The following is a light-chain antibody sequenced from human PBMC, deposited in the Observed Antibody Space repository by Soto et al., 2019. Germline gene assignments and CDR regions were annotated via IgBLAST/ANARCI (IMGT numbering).Light chain of an antibody. Sequence: DIQVTQSPSSVSASVGDSVTITCRASQDISSHLAWYQQKPGKAPKVLIYAASTLESGIPSRFSGSGSGTDFTLTISSLQAEDFATYYCQQVKSFLPLTFGGGTKVEIK. V-gene: IGKV1-9*01. CDR1: QDISSH. CDR2: AAS. J-gene: IGKJ4*01. CDR3: QQVKSFLPLT.